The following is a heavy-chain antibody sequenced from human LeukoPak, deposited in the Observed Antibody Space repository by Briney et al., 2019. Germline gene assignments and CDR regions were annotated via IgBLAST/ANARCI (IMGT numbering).Heavy chain of an antibody. CDR3: AKDGSPSYFDY. J-gene: IGHJ4*02. CDR1: GFTFDDYA. Sequence: GGSLRLSCAASGFTFDDYAMHWVRQAPGKGLEWVAVISYDGSNKYYADSVKGRFTISRDNSKNTLYLQMNSLRAEDTAVYYCAKDGSPSYFDYWGQGTLVTVSS. V-gene: IGHV3-30*18. CDR2: ISYDGSNK.